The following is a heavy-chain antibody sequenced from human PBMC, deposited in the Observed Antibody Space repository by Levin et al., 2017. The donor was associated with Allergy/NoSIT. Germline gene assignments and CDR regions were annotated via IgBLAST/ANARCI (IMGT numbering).Heavy chain of an antibody. CDR3: ARPSERDNWFDP. CDR2: IYYSGST. V-gene: IGHV4-39*01. D-gene: IGHD1-1*01. Sequence: PSETLSLTCTVSGGSISSSSYYWGWIRQPPGKGLEWIGSIYYSGSTYYNPSLKSRVTISVDTSKNQFSLKLSSVTAADTAVYYCARPSERDNWFDPWGQGTLVTVSS. J-gene: IGHJ5*02. CDR1: GGSISSSSYY.